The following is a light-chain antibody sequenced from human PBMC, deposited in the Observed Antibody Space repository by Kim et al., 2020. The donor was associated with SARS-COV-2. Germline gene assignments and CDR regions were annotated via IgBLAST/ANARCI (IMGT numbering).Light chain of an antibody. CDR3: HHRSDWHRGA. CDR1: QSVGSY. CDR2: DAS. V-gene: IGKV3-11*01. J-gene: IGKJ5*01. Sequence: PGNRATHSCRASQSVGSYSAWYKQKPGQPPRLLIYDASVRATGVPARFRGSGYGTDFTLTIDSLEPEDFVVYYGHHRSDWHRGAFGKGTRLEIK.